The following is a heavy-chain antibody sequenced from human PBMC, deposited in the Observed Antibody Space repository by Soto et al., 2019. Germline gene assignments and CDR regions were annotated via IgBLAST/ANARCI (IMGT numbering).Heavy chain of an antibody. V-gene: IGHV3-74*01. Sequence: GGSLRLSCAASGFTFSSYWMHWVRQAPGKGLVWVSRINSDGSSTSYADSVKGRFTISRDNAKNTLYLQMNSLRAEDTAVYYCAREGATYYYDSSGLPDYWGQGTLVTVSS. CDR2: INSDGSST. J-gene: IGHJ4*02. D-gene: IGHD3-22*01. CDR1: GFTFSSYW. CDR3: AREGATYYYDSSGLPDY.